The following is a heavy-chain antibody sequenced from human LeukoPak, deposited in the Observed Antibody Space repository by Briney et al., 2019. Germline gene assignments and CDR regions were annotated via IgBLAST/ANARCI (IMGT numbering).Heavy chain of an antibody. CDR3: ARVQRWPTCFDY. Sequence: GGSLRLSCAASGFTFCDYYMSWIRQAPGKGLEWVSYISGSGTTVYYADSVKGRFTISRDNANISLYLQMNSLRAEDTAMYYCARVQRWPTCFDYWGQGTLVTVSS. CDR1: GFTFCDYY. CDR2: ISGSGTTV. J-gene: IGHJ4*02. V-gene: IGHV3-11*04. D-gene: IGHD6-19*01.